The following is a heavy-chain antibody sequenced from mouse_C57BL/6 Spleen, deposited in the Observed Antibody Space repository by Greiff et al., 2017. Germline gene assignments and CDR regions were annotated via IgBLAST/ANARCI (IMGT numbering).Heavy chain of an antibody. CDR1: GYTFTTYP. CDR3: ARGRGSSPHWYFDV. CDR2: FHPYNDDT. V-gene: IGHV1-47*01. J-gene: IGHJ1*03. D-gene: IGHD1-1*01. Sequence: VKLMESGAELVKPGASVKMSCKASGYTFTTYPIEWMKQNHGKSLEWIGNFHPYNDDTKYNEKFKGKATLTVEKSSSTVYLELSRLTSDDSAVYYCARGRGSSPHWYFDVWGTGTTVTVSS.